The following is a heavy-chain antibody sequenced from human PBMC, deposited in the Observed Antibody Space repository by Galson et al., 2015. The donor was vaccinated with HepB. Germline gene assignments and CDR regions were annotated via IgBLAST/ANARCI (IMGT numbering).Heavy chain of an antibody. D-gene: IGHD5-18*01. CDR1: GFTFSSYD. V-gene: IGHV3-30*18. J-gene: IGHJ4*02. Sequence: SLRLSCAASGFTFSSYDMHWVRQAPGKGLEWVAFILYDGSKEDYADSVKGRFTISRDKSKNTLYLQMSSLRAEDTAVYYCAKGRGYSYEWSQGTLVTVSA. CDR3: AKGRGYSYE. CDR2: ILYDGSKE.